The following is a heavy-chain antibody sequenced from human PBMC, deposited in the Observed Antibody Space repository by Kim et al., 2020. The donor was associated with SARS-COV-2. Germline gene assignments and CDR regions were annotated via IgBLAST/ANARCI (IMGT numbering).Heavy chain of an antibody. D-gene: IGHD3-22*01. CDR1: GGSISSYY. V-gene: IGHV4-59*08. CDR3: ARGITMIVDY. Sequence: SETLSLTCTVSGGSISSYYWSWIRQPPGKGLEWIGYIYYSGSTNYNPSLKSRVTISVDTSKNQFSLKLSSVTAADTAVYYCARGITMIVDYWGQGTLVTVSS. J-gene: IGHJ4*02. CDR2: IYYSGST.